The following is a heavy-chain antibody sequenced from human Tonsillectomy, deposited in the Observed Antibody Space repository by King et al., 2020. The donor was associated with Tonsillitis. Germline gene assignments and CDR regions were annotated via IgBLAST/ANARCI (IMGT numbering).Heavy chain of an antibody. V-gene: IGHV1-18*01. D-gene: IGHD3-22*01. Sequence: QLVQSGAEVKKPGASVKVSCKASGYTFTSYGISWVRQAPGQGLEWMGWISAYNGNTNYAQKLQGRVTMTTDTSTSTAYMELRSLRSDDTAVYYCAREAYSSRIYYYDSSGFLDYWGQGTLVTVSS. CDR3: AREAYSSRIYYYDSSGFLDY. J-gene: IGHJ4*02. CDR1: GYTFTSYG. CDR2: ISAYNGNT.